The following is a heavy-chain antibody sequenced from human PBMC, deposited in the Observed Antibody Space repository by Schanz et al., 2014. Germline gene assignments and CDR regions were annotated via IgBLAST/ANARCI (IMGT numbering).Heavy chain of an antibody. Sequence: VQLVESGGGVVQPGKSLRLSCAASGFTFSSYSMHWVRQVPGKGLEWVSAILGLASTTYYADSVKGRFTISRDNAKSSLYLQMNSLRVEDTAVYYCAASSGWHPATDYWGQGTLVTVSS. CDR3: AASSGWHPATDY. CDR2: ILGLASTT. V-gene: IGHV3-21*02. D-gene: IGHD6-19*01. CDR1: GFTFSSYS. J-gene: IGHJ4*02.